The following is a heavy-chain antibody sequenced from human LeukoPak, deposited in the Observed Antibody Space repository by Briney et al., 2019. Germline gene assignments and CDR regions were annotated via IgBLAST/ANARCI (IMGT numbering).Heavy chain of an antibody. V-gene: IGHV3-33*01. Sequence: AGSLRLSCAASGFTFSSYGMHWVRQAPGKGLEWVAFIWYDGSNKYYADSVKGRFTISRDNSKNTLYLQMSSLRAEDTAVYYCARDARRWLVSCFDYWGQGTLVTVSS. J-gene: IGHJ4*02. CDR2: IWYDGSNK. CDR3: ARDARRWLVSCFDY. D-gene: IGHD6-19*01. CDR1: GFTFSSYG.